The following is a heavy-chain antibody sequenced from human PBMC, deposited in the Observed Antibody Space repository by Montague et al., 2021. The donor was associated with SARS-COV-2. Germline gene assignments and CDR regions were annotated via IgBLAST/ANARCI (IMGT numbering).Heavy chain of an antibody. CDR3: ARQGRISMVRLNWFDP. CDR2: IYYSGST. D-gene: IGHD3-10*01. CDR1: GGSISSSSYY. V-gene: IGHV4-39*01. Sequence: SETLSLTCTVSGGSISSSSYYGGWIRQPPGKGLEWIGSIYYSGSTYYNPSLKSRVTISVDTSKNQFSLKLSSVTAADTAVYYCARQGRISMVRLNWFDPWGQGTLVTVSS. J-gene: IGHJ5*02.